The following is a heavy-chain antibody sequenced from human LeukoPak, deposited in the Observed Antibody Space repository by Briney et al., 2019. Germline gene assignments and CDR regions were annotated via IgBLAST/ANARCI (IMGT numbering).Heavy chain of an antibody. D-gene: IGHD4-17*01. CDR3: ARRFVPGTIDY. Sequence: SQTLSLTCTVSGGSISSGSYYWSWIRQPAGKGLEWIGRIYTSGSTNYNPSLKSRVTISVDTSKNQFSLKLSSVTAADTAVYYCARRFVPGTIDYWGQGTLVTVSS. J-gene: IGHJ4*02. CDR1: GGSISSGSYY. V-gene: IGHV4-61*02. CDR2: IYTSGST.